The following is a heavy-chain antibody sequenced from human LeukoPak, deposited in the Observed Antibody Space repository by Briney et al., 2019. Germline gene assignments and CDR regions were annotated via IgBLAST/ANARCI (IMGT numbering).Heavy chain of an antibody. J-gene: IGHJ4*02. CDR1: GFTFSSYW. V-gene: IGHV3-7*01. D-gene: IGHD3-10*01. Sequence: PGGSLRLSCAASGFTFSSYWMSWVRQAPGKGLEWVANIKKDGSDKYYVDSVKGRFTISRATAKNSLYRQMNSLRAEDTAVYYCARDRYYYGSGSYSSPNYYFDYWGQGTLVTVSS. CDR2: IKKDGSDK. CDR3: ARDRYYYGSGSYSSPNYYFDY.